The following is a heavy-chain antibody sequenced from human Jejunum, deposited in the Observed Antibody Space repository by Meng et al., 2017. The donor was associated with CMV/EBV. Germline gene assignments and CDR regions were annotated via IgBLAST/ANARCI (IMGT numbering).Heavy chain of an antibody. D-gene: IGHD3-3*01. J-gene: IGHJ5*02. Sequence: YTFTTYYMHWVRQAPGQGLEWLGTISSDGRYTTYAQRFEGRVTMTTDTSTSTAYMELRSLRSDDTAVYYCARDPHDFWSSYFFDPWGQGTLVTVS. CDR1: YTFTTYY. CDR2: ISSDGRYT. CDR3: ARDPHDFWSSYFFDP. V-gene: IGHV1-46*01.